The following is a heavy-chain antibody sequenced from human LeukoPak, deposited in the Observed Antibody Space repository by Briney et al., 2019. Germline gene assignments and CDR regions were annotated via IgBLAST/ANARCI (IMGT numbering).Heavy chain of an antibody. J-gene: IGHJ4*02. CDR1: GGTFSSYA. CDR2: IIPIFGAA. CDR3: GKDTGSGWRGIFDY. D-gene: IGHD6-19*01. Sequence: GASGKVSCKASGGTFSSYASSGVRQAPGRGLEWRGRIIPIFGAANSAQTCQGRVTITADKCTSRAYSKRSGRRSEETAVYYCGKDTGSGWRGIFDYWGQGTLVTVSS. V-gene: IGHV1-69*06.